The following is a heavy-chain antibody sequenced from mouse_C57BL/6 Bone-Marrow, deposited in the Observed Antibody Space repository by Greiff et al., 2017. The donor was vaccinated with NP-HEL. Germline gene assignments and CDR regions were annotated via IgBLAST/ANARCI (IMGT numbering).Heavy chain of an antibody. CDR1: GFTFSSYA. D-gene: IGHD2-3*01. CDR2: ISDGGSYT. CDR3: ARDNDGYYYAMDY. V-gene: IGHV5-4*01. Sequence: EVQRVESGGGLVKPGGSLKLSCAASGFTFSSYAMSWVRQTPEKRLEWVATISDGGSYTYYPDNVKGRFTISRDNAKNNLYLQMSHLKSEDTAMYYCARDNDGYYYAMDYWGQGTSGTVSS. J-gene: IGHJ4*01.